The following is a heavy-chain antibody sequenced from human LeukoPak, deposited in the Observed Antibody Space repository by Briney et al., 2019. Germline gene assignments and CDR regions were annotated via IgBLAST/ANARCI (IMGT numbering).Heavy chain of an antibody. CDR3: AKQGAIPEY. CDR1: GGSMGTYY. Sequence: PSETLSLTCSVSGGSMGTYYWTWVRQPPGKGLEWIGYIYYRGSTNYNPSLKSRVTISEDTAKNQFSLKLTSVTAADTAVYYCAKQGAIPEYGGQGS. D-gene: IGHD2-2*01. J-gene: IGHJ4*02. CDR2: IYYRGST. V-gene: IGHV4-59*08.